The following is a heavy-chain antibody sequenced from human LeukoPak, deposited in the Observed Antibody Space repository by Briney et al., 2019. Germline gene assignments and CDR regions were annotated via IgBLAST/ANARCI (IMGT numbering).Heavy chain of an antibody. V-gene: IGHV3-23*01. CDR2: ISTSDAT. CDR1: GFSFSTYA. D-gene: IGHD2-15*01. J-gene: IGHJ4*02. CDR3: VKDKYSEGPHVVAY. Sequence: GGSLRLSCAASGFSFSTYAMNWVRQAPGKGLEWVSVISTSDATYYTDSVKGRFTISRDNSKNTLYLQMTTLRAEDTAFSFCVKDKYSEGPHVVAYWGEGLLVTVSS.